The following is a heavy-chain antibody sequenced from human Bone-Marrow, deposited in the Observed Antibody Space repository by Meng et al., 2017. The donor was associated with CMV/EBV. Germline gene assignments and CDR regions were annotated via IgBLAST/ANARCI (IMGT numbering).Heavy chain of an antibody. V-gene: IGHV3-30*03. D-gene: IGHD2-2*01. CDR1: GFTFTPYW. CDR2: ISYDGSNK. CDR3: ARDSVGYCSSTSCFSLDY. J-gene: IGHJ4*02. Sequence: GGSLRLSCAASGFTFTPYWIHWVRQAPGKGLEWVAVISYDGSNKYYADSVKGRFTISRDNSKNTLYLQMNSLRAEDTAVYYCARDSVGYCSSTSCFSLDYWGQGTLVTVSS.